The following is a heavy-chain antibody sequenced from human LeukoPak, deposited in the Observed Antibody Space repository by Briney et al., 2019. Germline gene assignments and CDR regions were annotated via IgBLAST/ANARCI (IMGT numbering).Heavy chain of an antibody. CDR2: IYYSGST. CDR3: AREEAAALDY. V-gene: IGHV4-59*01. CDR1: GGSISSYY. D-gene: IGHD6-13*01. Sequence: SETLSLTCTVSGGSISSYYWSWMRQPPGKGLEWVGYIYYSGSTNYNPSLKSRVTISVDTSKNQFSLKLSSVTAADTAVYYCAREEAAALDYWGQGTLVTVSS. J-gene: IGHJ4*02.